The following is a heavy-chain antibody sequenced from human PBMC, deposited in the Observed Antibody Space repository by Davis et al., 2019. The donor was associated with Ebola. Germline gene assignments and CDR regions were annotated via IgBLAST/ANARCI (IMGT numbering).Heavy chain of an antibody. CDR3: ARVPRSYDFWSGRYSYHGVDV. CDR1: GGSISTYY. D-gene: IGHD3-3*01. J-gene: IGHJ6*02. V-gene: IGHV4-59*01. Sequence: MPSETLSLTCPVSGGSISTYYWSWIRQPPGKGLEWIGHIYYSGSTNYKSSLKTRVTISVDTSKNQFSLTLRSVTAADTAVSYCARVPRSYDFWSGRYSYHGVDVWGQGTTVTVS. CDR2: IYYSGST.